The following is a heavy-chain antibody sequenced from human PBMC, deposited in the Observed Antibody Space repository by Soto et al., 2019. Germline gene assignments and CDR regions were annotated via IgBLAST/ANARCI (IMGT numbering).Heavy chain of an antibody. J-gene: IGHJ4*01. Sequence: QVQLVQSGAEVKKPGASVKVSCKASGYTFTSYDINWVRQAAGQGLEWMGWMNPNSGNTGYAQKFQGRVTMTRNTSISTAYMELSSLRSEDTAVYYCARVLYESAAGTVVYDYWRHGTLVTVSS. V-gene: IGHV1-8*01. CDR1: GYTFTSYD. CDR2: MNPNSGNT. CDR3: ARVLYESAAGTVVYDY. D-gene: IGHD6-13*01.